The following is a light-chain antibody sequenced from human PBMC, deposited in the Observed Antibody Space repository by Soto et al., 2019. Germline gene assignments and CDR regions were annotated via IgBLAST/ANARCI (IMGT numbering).Light chain of an antibody. Sequence: DIQMTQSQSSLSASXXDIVXITFLESKSISSYLNWYQQKPGKAPKXXIYAASSLQSGVPSRFSGSGSGTDFTLTISSLQPEDFATYYCQQSYSTLWTFGQGTKVDI. CDR2: AAS. J-gene: IGKJ1*01. CDR1: KSISSY. CDR3: QQSYSTLWT. V-gene: IGKV1-39*01.